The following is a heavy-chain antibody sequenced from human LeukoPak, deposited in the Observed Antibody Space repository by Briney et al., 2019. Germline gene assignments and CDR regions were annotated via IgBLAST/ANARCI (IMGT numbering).Heavy chain of an antibody. V-gene: IGHV3-48*04. CDR1: GFTFSSYS. Sequence: GGSLRLSCAASGFTFSSYSMNWVRQAPGKGLEWVSYISSSSSTIYYADSVKGRFTISRDNAKNSLYLQMNSLRAEDTAVYYCARSPRGHTAIGTHNWFDPWGQGTLVTVSS. CDR3: ARSPRGHTAIGTHNWFDP. J-gene: IGHJ5*02. D-gene: IGHD5-18*01. CDR2: ISSSSSTI.